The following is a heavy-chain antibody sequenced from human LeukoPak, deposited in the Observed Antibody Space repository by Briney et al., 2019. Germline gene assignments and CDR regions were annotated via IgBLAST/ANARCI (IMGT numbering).Heavy chain of an antibody. CDR3: ARWGRGETRRYYDSSGYRSAGYFDY. V-gene: IGHV3-21*04. Sequence: GGSLRLSCAASGFTFSSYSMNWVRQAPGKGLEWVSSISSSSSYIYYADSVKGRFTISRDNAKNSLYLQMNSLRAEDTAVYYCARWGRGETRRYYDSSGYRSAGYFDYWGQGTLVTVSS. CDR2: ISSSSSYI. J-gene: IGHJ4*02. CDR1: GFTFSSYS. D-gene: IGHD3-22*01.